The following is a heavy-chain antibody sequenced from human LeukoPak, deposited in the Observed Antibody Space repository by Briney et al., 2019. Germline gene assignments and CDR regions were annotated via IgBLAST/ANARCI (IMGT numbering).Heavy chain of an antibody. J-gene: IGHJ4*02. CDR2: LSSDGSNK. CDR1: GFTFDDYT. CDR3: AEDFLVRGVSYYFDY. D-gene: IGHD3-10*01. V-gene: IGHV3-30*18. Sequence: GGSLRLSCAVSGFTFDDYTMHWVRQAPGKGLEWVAVLSSDGSNKYYADSVKGRFTISRDNSNNRRYLQMNILRAEDTAVYYCAEDFLVRGVSYYFDYWGQGTLVTGSS.